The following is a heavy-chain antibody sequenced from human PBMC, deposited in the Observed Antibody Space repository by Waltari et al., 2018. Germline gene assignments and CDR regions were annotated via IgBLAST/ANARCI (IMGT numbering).Heavy chain of an antibody. CDR3: AREYCGGDCRLFDY. Sequence: LVQSGAEVMKPGASVKVSCKVSTDAITAPSNPWVRQVPGQGLEWMGWINPNGGATNYARNYRGRITVTWDTSATTSYMGLSGLRSDDTAVYYCAREYCGGDCRLFDYWGQGTLVTVSS. CDR2: INPNGGAT. CDR1: TDAITAPS. D-gene: IGHD2-21*02. V-gene: IGHV1-2*02. J-gene: IGHJ4*01.